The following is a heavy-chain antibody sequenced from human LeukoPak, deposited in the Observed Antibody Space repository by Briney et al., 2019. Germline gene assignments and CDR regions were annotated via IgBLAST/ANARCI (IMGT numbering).Heavy chain of an antibody. Sequence: ASVKVSCKASGYTFTGYYMHWVRQAPGQGLEWMGWINPNSGGTNYAQKFQGRVTMTRDTSISTAYMELSRLRSDDTAVYYCSRYCSSTSCYGRYWFDPWGQGTLVTVSS. CDR1: GYTFTGYY. CDR3: SRYCSSTSCYGRYWFDP. D-gene: IGHD2-2*01. J-gene: IGHJ5*02. CDR2: INPNSGGT. V-gene: IGHV1-2*02.